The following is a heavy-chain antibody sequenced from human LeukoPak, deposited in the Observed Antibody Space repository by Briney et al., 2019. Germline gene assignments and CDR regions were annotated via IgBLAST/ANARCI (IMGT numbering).Heavy chain of an antibody. CDR3: ARTGYSNNWYASAGY. J-gene: IGHJ4*02. D-gene: IGHD6-13*01. CDR2: IYNSGST. CDR1: GGSISSSSYY. Sequence: SETLSLTCTVSGGSISSSSYYWGWIRQPPGKGLEWIGSIYNSGSTYYNPSLKSRVTISVDTSKNQFSLKLSSVTAADTAVYYCARTGYSNNWYASAGYWGQRTLVTASS. V-gene: IGHV4-39*01.